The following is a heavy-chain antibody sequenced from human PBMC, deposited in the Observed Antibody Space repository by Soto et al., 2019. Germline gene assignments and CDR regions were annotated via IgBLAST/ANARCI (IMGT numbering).Heavy chain of an antibody. D-gene: IGHD3-10*01. J-gene: IGHJ6*02. V-gene: IGHV5-10-1*01. Sequence: PGESVKISFKGSGYSFTSYWISWVRQMPGKGLGWMGRIDPSDSYTNYSPSFQGHVTISADKSISTAYLQWSSLKASDTAMYYCARSRCYYGSGSYCYYGMDVWGQGTTVTVSS. CDR1: GYSFTSYW. CDR2: IDPSDSYT. CDR3: ARSRCYYGSGSYCYYGMDV.